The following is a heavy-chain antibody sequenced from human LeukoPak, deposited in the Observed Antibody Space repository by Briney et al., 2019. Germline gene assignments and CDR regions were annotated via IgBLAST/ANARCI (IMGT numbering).Heavy chain of an antibody. V-gene: IGHV1-69*05. Sequence: SVKVSCKASGGTFSSYAISWVRQAPGQGLEWMGRIIPIFGTANYAQKFQGRVTITTDESTSTAYMELSSLRSEDTAVYYCASGPHDAFDVWGQGTMVTVSS. J-gene: IGHJ3*01. CDR1: GGTFSSYA. CDR3: ASGPHDAFDV. CDR2: IIPIFGTA.